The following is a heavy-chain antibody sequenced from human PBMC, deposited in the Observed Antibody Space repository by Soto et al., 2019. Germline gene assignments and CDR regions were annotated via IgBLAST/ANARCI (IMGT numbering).Heavy chain of an antibody. CDR2: IYTSGST. J-gene: IGHJ4*02. V-gene: IGHV4-4*07. CDR1: GGSISSYY. CDR3: AREDLDTAMIDY. Sequence: SDTLSLTRTVSGGSISSYYWSWIRQPAGKGLEWIGRIYTSGSTNYNPSLKSRVTMSVDTSKNQFSLKLSSVTAADTAVYYCAREDLDTAMIDYWGQGTLVTVSS. D-gene: IGHD5-18*01.